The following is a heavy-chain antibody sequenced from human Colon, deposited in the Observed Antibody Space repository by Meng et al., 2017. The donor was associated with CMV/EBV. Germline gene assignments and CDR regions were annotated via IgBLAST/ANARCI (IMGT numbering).Heavy chain of an antibody. J-gene: IGHJ4*02. Sequence: QVQLQQWGAGLLKPSETLSPTCAVYGGSFSGYFWSWIRQPPGKGLEWIGEIDHTGSTNYNPSLKSRVNISVDTSKNQFSLKLTSVTAADTAVYYCARGINRGYSYVGSRTHFDYWGQGTLVTVSS. CDR2: IDHTGST. CDR1: GGSFSGYF. V-gene: IGHV4-34*02. D-gene: IGHD5-18*01. CDR3: ARGINRGYSYVGSRTHFDY.